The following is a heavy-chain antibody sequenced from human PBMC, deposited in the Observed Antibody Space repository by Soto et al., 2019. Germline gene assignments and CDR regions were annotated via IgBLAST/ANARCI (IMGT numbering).Heavy chain of an antibody. CDR2: ISYDGNVK. CDR1: GFTFSTYA. CDR3: ARDYCSSTDCFIPQY. V-gene: IGHV3-30-3*01. Sequence: VQLVESGGGLVQPGGSLRLSCAASGFTFSTYAMHWVRQAPGKGLEWVAVISYDGNVKYYADSVKGRFTISRDNSKNTLYLQMNSLRAEDTAVYSCARDYCSSTDCFIPQYWGQGTRVTVSS. J-gene: IGHJ4*02. D-gene: IGHD2-2*01.